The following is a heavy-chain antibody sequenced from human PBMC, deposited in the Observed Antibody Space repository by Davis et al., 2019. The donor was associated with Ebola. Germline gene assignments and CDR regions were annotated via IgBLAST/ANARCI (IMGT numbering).Heavy chain of an antibody. J-gene: IGHJ4*02. V-gene: IGHV3-23*01. CDR1: GFTFSSYA. CDR3: ARGGDGDDYGDYRAFVDY. Sequence: PGGSLRLSCAASGFTFSSYAMSWVRQAPGKGLEWVSAISGSGGSTYYADSVKGRFTISRDNSKNTLYLQMNSLRAEDTAVYYCARGGDGDDYGDYRAFVDYWGQGTLVTVSS. CDR2: ISGSGGST. D-gene: IGHD4-17*01.